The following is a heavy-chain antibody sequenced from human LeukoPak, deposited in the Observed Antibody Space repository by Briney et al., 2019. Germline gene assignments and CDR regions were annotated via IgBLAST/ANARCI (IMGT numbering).Heavy chain of an antibody. CDR2: INDNGDGT. CDR3: AKGLRTGVGPYMGYHYYMDV. CDR1: GFNFSSYA. D-gene: IGHD3-16*01. V-gene: IGHV3-23*01. Sequence: SGGSLRLSCAAPGFNFSSYAISLVRQAPGKGLKWGSTINDNGDGTYYADSVKGRFTISRDNSYNTVSLQMNSLRDEDTGVYYCAKGLRTGVGPYMGYHYYMDVWGKGATVTVSS. J-gene: IGHJ6*03.